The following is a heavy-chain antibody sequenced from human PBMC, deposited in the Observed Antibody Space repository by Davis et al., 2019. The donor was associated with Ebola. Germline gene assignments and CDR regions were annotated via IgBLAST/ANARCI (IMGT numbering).Heavy chain of an antibody. CDR3: ARDPDSSNPRGDAFDI. Sequence: LKISCAASGFTFSSYWMSWVRQAPGKGLEWVANIKQDGSEKYYVDSVKGRFTISRDNAKNSLYLQMNSLRAEDTAVYYCARDPDSSNPRGDAFDIWGQGTMVTVSS. D-gene: IGHD6-13*01. J-gene: IGHJ3*02. CDR1: GFTFSSYW. V-gene: IGHV3-7*01. CDR2: IKQDGSEK.